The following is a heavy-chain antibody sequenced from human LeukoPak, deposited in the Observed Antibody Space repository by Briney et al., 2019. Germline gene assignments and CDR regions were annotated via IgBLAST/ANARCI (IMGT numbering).Heavy chain of an antibody. V-gene: IGHV4-34*01. CDR2: INHRGST. Sequence: SETLSLTCTVSGGSISSYYWSWLRQPPGKGLEWIGEINHRGSTNYNPSLKSRVTISVDTSKNQFSLKLSSVTAADTAVYYCARGKARYYYYYMDVWGKGTTVTVSS. CDR1: GGSISSYY. CDR3: ARGKARYYYYYMDV. J-gene: IGHJ6*03.